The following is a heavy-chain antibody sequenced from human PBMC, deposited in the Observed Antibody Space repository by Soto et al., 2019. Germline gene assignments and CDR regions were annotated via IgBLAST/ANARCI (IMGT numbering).Heavy chain of an antibody. J-gene: IGHJ4*02. CDR1: GGTFSSYA. CDR3: ARLSSSLDY. V-gene: IGHV1-18*01. D-gene: IGHD6-6*01. Sequence: ASVKVSCKASGGTFSSYAVSWVRQAPGQGLEWMGWISAYNGNTNYAQKLQGRVTMTTDTSTSTAYMELRSLRSDDTAVYYCARLSSSLDYWGQGTLVTVSS. CDR2: ISAYNGNT.